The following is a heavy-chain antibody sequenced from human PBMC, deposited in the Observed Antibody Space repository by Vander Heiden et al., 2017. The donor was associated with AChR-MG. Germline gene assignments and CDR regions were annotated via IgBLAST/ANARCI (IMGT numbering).Heavy chain of an antibody. CDR3: ASDVTIFGVVDVGERNWFDP. V-gene: IGHV4-39*01. CDR1: GGSISSSSYY. J-gene: IGHJ5*02. CDR2: IYYSGST. D-gene: IGHD3-3*01. Sequence: QLQLQESGPGLVKPSETLSLTCPVSGGSISSSSYYWGWIRQPPGKGLEWIGSIYYSGSTYYNPSLKSRVTISVDTSKNQFSLKLSSVTAADTAVYYCASDVTIFGVVDVGERNWFDPWGQGTLVTVSS.